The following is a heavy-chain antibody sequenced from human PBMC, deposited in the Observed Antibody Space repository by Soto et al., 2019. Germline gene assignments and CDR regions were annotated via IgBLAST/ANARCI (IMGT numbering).Heavy chain of an antibody. CDR2: MRWNSVSI. CDR1: GFTFDDYA. J-gene: IGHJ2*01. D-gene: IGHD7-27*01. Sequence: EVQLVNSGGGLVQPGRSLRISCAASGFTFDDYAMHWLRQTPGKGLEWVSGMRWNSVSIGYADCVKGRVNTSRDNAKNFLYLQMISLRAEDPALYFCAKDRGLGSPLFHWGVDLWGRGTLVTVSS. V-gene: IGHV3-9*01. CDR3: AKDRGLGSPLFHWGVDL.